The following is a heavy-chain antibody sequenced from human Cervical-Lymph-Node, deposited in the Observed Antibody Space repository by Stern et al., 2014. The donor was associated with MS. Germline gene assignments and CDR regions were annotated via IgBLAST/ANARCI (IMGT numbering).Heavy chain of an antibody. D-gene: IGHD3-10*01. CDR1: GDTFPGYY. V-gene: IGHV1-2*02. CDR2: INLKSGGT. Sequence: VQLLESGAEVKKPGASVKVSCKASGDTFPGYYIQWVRQAPGYGFEWMGWINLKSGGTKYAQKFQGRVTMTRDTSTNTVDMELSWLTSDDTAVYYCARDFGDSLMDTLFAFDIWGQGTVVTVSS. CDR3: ARDFGDSLMDTLFAFDI. J-gene: IGHJ3*02.